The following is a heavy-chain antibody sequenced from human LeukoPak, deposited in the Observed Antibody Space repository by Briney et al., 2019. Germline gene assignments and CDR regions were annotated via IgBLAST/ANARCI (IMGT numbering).Heavy chain of an antibody. Sequence: SQSLSLTCAISGDSVSSNSVAWNWIRQSPSRGLEWLGRTYYRSKWYNDYAESVKSRINIKPDTSKNQFSLQLNSVTPEDTAVYYCARDQAGLDYWGQGTLVTVSS. D-gene: IGHD6-13*01. CDR1: GDSVSSNSVA. J-gene: IGHJ4*02. V-gene: IGHV6-1*01. CDR2: TYYRSKWYN. CDR3: ARDQAGLDY.